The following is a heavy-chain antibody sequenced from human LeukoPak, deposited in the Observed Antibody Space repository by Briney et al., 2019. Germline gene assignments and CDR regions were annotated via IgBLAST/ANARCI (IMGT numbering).Heavy chain of an antibody. CDR1: GYTFTNYV. Sequence: GASVKVSCKASGYTFTNYVISWVRQAPGQGLEWMGGINNYNGNTHYAQNVLGRVTMTTDTSTGTAYMELGSLTSDDTAVYYCASVVGGTTTYYHMDVWGKATTVTVSS. CDR2: INNYNGNT. J-gene: IGHJ6*03. D-gene: IGHD1-26*01. V-gene: IGHV1-18*01. CDR3: ASVVGGTTTYYHMDV.